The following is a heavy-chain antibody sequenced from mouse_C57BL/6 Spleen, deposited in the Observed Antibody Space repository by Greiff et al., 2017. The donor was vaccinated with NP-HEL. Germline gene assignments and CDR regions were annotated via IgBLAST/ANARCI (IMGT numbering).Heavy chain of an antibody. CDR1: GYTFTSYW. Sequence: QVQLQQPGAELVKPGASVKLSCKASGYTFTSYWMHWVKQRPGQGLEWIGMIHPNSGSTNYNEKFKSKATLTVDKSSSPADMQLSSLTSEDSAVYYGARSGSSYFDYWGQGTTLTVSS. CDR3: ARSGSSYFDY. V-gene: IGHV1-64*01. J-gene: IGHJ2*01. D-gene: IGHD1-1*01. CDR2: IHPNSGST.